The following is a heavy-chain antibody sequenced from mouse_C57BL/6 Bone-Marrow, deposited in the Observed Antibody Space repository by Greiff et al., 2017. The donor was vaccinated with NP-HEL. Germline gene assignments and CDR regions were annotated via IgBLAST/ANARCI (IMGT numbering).Heavy chain of an antibody. CDR1: GYTFTSYW. CDR2: INPSSGYT. D-gene: IGHD1-1*01. CDR3: AREREIYYYGSSPWFAY. J-gene: IGHJ3*01. Sequence: QVQLQQSGAELAKPGASVQLSCKASGYTFTSYWMHWVKQRPGQGLEWIGYINPSSGYTKYNQKFKDKATLTADKSSSTADMQLSSLTYEDSAVYYCAREREIYYYGSSPWFAYWGQGTLVTVSA. V-gene: IGHV1-7*01.